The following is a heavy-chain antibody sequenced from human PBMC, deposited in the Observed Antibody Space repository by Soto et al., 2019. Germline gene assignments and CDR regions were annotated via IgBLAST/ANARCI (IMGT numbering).Heavy chain of an antibody. CDR2: INPNSGDT. CDR1: VFSVDTTYC. V-gene: IGHV1-2*02. D-gene: IGHD2-15*01. Sequence: ASVKVSCKASVFSVDTTYCVHWVRRAPGQGLEWMGSINPNSGDTNYAQNFQGRVTMTRDTSISTAYMEVSSLTSDDTAVYYCGSPRSGPSPDVGHWGHGTVVTVSS. J-gene: IGHJ4*01. CDR3: GSPRSGPSPDVGH.